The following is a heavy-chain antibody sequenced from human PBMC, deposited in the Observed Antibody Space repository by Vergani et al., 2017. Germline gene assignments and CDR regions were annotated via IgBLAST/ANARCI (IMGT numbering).Heavy chain of an antibody. D-gene: IGHD3-10*01. CDR2: IYYSGST. CDR3: ARGGPQYYYYGMDV. V-gene: IGHV4-59*01. Sequence: QVQLQESGPGLVKPSETLSLTCTVSGGSISSYYWSWIRQPPGKGLEWIGYIYYSGSTNYHPSLKSRVTISVDTSKNQFSLKLSSVTAADTAVYYCARGGPQYYYYGMDVWGQGTTVTVSS. CDR1: GGSISSYY. J-gene: IGHJ6*02.